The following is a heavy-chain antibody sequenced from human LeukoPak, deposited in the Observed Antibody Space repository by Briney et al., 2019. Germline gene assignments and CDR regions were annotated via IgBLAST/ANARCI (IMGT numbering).Heavy chain of an antibody. CDR2: KYYSGST. Sequence: SETLSLTCTVSGGSISSSSYYWGWIRQPPGKGLEWIGNKYYSGSTYYNPSLKSRVTISVDTSKNQFSLKLSSVTAADTAVYYCARLGYSGYDPLGYYYYGMDVWGQGTTVTVSS. D-gene: IGHD5-12*01. V-gene: IGHV4-39*01. J-gene: IGHJ6*02. CDR3: ARLGYSGYDPLGYYYYGMDV. CDR1: GGSISSSSYY.